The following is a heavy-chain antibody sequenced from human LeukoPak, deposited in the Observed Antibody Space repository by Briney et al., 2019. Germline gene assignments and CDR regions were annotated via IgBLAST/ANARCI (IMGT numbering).Heavy chain of an antibody. CDR1: GGTFSSYA. D-gene: IGHD1/OR15-1a*01. CDR2: IIPILGIA. J-gene: IGHJ4*02. CDR3: AESGVGPLFDGTNGFDY. Sequence: SVKVSCKASGGTFSSYAISWVRQAPGQGLEWMGRIIPILGIANYAQKFQGRVTITADKSTSTAYMELSSLRSEDTAVYYCAESGVGPLFDGTNGFDYWGQGTLVTVSS. V-gene: IGHV1-69*04.